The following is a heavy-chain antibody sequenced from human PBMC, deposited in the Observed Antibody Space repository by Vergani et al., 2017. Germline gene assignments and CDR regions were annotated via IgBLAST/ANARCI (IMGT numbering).Heavy chain of an antibody. CDR2: ISSSSSYI. CDR3: ARDTPYSSSWYYYYGMDV. Sequence: EVQLVESGGGLVKPGGSLRLSCAASGFTFSSYSMNWVRQAPGKGLEWVSSISSSSSYIYYADSVKGRSTISRDNAKNSLYLQMNSLRAEDTAVYYCARDTPYSSSWYYYYGMDVWGQGTTVTVSS. D-gene: IGHD6-13*01. CDR1: GFTFSSYS. J-gene: IGHJ6*02. V-gene: IGHV3-21*01.